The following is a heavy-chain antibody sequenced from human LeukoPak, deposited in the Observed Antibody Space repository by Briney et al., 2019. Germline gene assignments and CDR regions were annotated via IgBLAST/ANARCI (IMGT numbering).Heavy chain of an antibody. CDR3: ARDGKDIVVQNWFDP. CDR2: INTNTGNP. V-gene: IGHV7-4-1*02. Sequence: ASVKVSCKASGYTFTSYAMNWVRQAPGQGLEWMGWINTNTGNPTYAQGFTGRSVFSLDTSVSTAYLQISSLKAEDTAVYYCARDGKDIVVQNWFDPWGQGTLVTVSS. CDR1: GYTFTSYA. D-gene: IGHD2-2*01. J-gene: IGHJ5*02.